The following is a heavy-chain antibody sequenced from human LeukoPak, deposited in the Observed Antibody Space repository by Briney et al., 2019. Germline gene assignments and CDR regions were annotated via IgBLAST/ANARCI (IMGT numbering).Heavy chain of an antibody. CDR3: ARGAALSVYYYYYMDV. Sequence: PGGSLRLSCAASGFTFSSYAMHWVRQAPGKGLEWVAVISYDGSNKYYADSVKGRFTFSRDDSKNTLYLQMNSLRAEDTAVYYCARGAALSVYYYYYMDVWGKGTTVTVSS. CDR2: ISYDGSNK. CDR1: GFTFSSYA. V-gene: IGHV3-30-3*01. J-gene: IGHJ6*03. D-gene: IGHD6-6*01.